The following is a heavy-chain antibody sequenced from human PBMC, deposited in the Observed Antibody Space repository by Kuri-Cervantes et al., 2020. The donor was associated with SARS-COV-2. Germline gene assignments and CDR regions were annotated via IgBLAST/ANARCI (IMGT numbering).Heavy chain of an antibody. CDR1: GFTFSSYA. J-gene: IGHJ6*02. V-gene: IGHV3-33*01. Sequence: GGSLRLSCAASGFTFSSYAMHWVRQAPGKGLEWVAVIWYDGSNKYYADSVKGRFTISRDNSKNTLYLQMNSLRAEDTAVYYCARCSGITVTDFYYYDGMDVWGQGTTVTVSS. CDR3: ARCSGITVTDFYYYDGMDV. D-gene: IGHD1-7*01. CDR2: IWYDGSNK.